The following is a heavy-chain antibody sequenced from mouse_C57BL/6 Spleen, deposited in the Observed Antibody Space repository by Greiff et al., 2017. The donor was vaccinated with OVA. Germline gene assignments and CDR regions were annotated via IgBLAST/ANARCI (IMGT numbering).Heavy chain of an antibody. CDR2: INPGSGGT. V-gene: IGHV1-54*01. Sequence: VQLQQSGAELVRPGTSVKVSCKASGYAFTNYLIEWVKQRPGQGLEWIGVINPGSGGTNYNEKFKGKATLTAAKSSSTAYMQLSSLTSEDSAVYFCARSSGSSRYVDVWGTGTTVTVSS. CDR1: GYAFTNYL. D-gene: IGHD1-1*01. CDR3: ARSSGSSRYVDV. J-gene: IGHJ1*03.